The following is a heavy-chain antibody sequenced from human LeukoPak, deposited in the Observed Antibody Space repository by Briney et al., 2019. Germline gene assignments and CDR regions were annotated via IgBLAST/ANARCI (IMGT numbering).Heavy chain of an antibody. J-gene: IGHJ4*02. CDR1: GFTFSSYG. CDR2: ISYDGSSK. CDR3: AKILPDTVTADY. D-gene: IGHD4-11*01. Sequence: PGGSLRLYCAATGFTFSSYGMYWVRQAPGKGLEWVAVISYDGSSKYYADSVKGRFTISRDNSKNTLYLQMNSLRAEDTAVYYCAKILPDTVTADYWGQGTLVTVSS. V-gene: IGHV3-30*18.